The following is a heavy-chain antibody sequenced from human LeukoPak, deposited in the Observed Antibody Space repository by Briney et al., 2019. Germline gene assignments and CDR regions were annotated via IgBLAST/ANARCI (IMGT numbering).Heavy chain of an antibody. CDR3: ARMSVGATRVDY. V-gene: IGHV2-70*11. CDR2: IDWDDDK. Sequence: SGPTLVNPTQTLTLTCTFSGFSLRTSGMCVSWIRQPPGKALEWLSRIDWDDDKYYSTSLKTRLTISKDTSKNQVVLTMTNMDPVDTATYYCARMSVGATRVDYWGQGTLVTVSS. D-gene: IGHD1-26*01. J-gene: IGHJ4*02. CDR1: GFSLRTSGMC.